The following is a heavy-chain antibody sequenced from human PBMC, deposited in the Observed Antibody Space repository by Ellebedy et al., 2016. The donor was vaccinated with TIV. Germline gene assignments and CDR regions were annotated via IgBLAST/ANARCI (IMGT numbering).Heavy chain of an antibody. J-gene: IGHJ4*02. CDR1: GFIFSTYG. Sequence: PGGSLRLSRAASGFIFSTYGMHWVRQAPGKGLEWVTIISYDGSIKSYADSVKGRFTISRDNSKNTLYIQMNSLRTEDPALYYCAKGNFWGRLDWWGQGTLVTVSS. CDR2: ISYDGSIK. V-gene: IGHV3-30*18. CDR3: AKGNFWGRLDW. D-gene: IGHD7-27*01.